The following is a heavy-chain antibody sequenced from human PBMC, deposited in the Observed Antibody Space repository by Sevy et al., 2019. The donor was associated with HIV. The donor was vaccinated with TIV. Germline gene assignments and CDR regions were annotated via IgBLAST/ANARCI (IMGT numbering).Heavy chain of an antibody. CDR2: ISVGGSYR. CDR3: AIVRVFYCDWYFDY. Sequence: GGSLRLSCAASGFTFTTYSMTWVRQAPGEGLGWVSSISVGGSYRYYVDSVKGRFTISRDNAKNSLYLHMNSLRAEDTAVCYCAIVRVFYCDWYFDYWGQGPLVTVSS. CDR1: GFTFTTYS. V-gene: IGHV3-21*01. D-gene: IGHD4-17*01. J-gene: IGHJ4*02.